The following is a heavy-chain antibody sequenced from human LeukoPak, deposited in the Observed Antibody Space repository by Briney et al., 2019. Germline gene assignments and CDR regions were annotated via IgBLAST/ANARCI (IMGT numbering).Heavy chain of an antibody. CDR2: IYYSGST. CDR3: AREGYYYGMDV. V-gene: IGHV4-59*01. Sequence: SETLPLTCTVSGGSISSYYWSWIRQPPGKGLEWIGYIYYSGSTNYNPSLKSRVTISVDTSKNQFSLKLSSVTAADTAVYYCAREGYYYGMDVWGQGTTVTVSS. J-gene: IGHJ6*02. CDR1: GGSISSYY.